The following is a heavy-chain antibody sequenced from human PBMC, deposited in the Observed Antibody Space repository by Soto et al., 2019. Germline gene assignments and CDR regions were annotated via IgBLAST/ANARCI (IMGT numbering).Heavy chain of an antibody. CDR2: ISFDGNNK. V-gene: IGHV3-30-3*01. Sequence: QVQLVESGGGVVQPGRSLRLSCAASGFTFSSYALHWVRQAPGRGLEWVALISFDGNNKYYANSVKGRFTISRDNSKNTLYLQMSSLRAEHTAVYYCGRCSSTSCHLGADYWGQGTLVTVSS. CDR1: GFTFSSYA. CDR3: GRCSSTSCHLGADY. J-gene: IGHJ4*02. D-gene: IGHD2-2*01.